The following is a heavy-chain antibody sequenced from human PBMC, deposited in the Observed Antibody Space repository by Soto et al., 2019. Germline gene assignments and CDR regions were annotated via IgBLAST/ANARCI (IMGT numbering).Heavy chain of an antibody. V-gene: IGHV3-30*18. D-gene: IGHD3-10*01. CDR3: AKEMLQGSGSYYS. Sequence: QVQLVESGGGVVQPGRSLRLSCAASGFTFSSYGMHWVRQAPGKGLEWVAVISYDGSNKYYADSVKGRFTISRDNSKNTLYLQMNSLRAEDTAVYYCAKEMLQGSGSYYSWGQGTLVTVSS. J-gene: IGHJ4*02. CDR2: ISYDGSNK. CDR1: GFTFSSYG.